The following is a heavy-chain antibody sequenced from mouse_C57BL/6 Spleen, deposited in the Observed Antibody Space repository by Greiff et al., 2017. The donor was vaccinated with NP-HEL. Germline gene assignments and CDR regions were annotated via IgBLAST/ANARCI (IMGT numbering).Heavy chain of an antibody. CDR2: IRNKANGYTT. D-gene: IGHD1-1*01. V-gene: IGHV7-3*01. CDR1: GFTFTDYY. Sequence: EVKLMESGGGLVQPGGSLSLSCAASGFTFTDYYMSWVRQPPGKALEWLGFIRNKANGYTTEYSASVKGRFTISRDTSQSILYLQMNALGAEDSATYYCARSPFYCGSSYAMDYWGQGTSVTVSS. CDR3: ARSPFYCGSSYAMDY. J-gene: IGHJ4*01.